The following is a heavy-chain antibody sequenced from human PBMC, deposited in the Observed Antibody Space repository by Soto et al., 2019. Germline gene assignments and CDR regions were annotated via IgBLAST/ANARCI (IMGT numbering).Heavy chain of an antibody. CDR3: VKDMKWGGMTTIHYFDS. CDR1: GFIADDYA. Sequence: EVQLVESGGGLVQPGRSLRLSCVASGFIADDYAMHWVRQAPGKGMEWVSGISSNSATINYADSVKGRFTISRDNAKNSLFLQMNSLRPEDTAFYYCVKDMKWGGMTTIHYFDSWGQGTLVTVSS. V-gene: IGHV3-9*02. CDR2: ISSNSATI. J-gene: IGHJ4*02. D-gene: IGHD4-17*01.